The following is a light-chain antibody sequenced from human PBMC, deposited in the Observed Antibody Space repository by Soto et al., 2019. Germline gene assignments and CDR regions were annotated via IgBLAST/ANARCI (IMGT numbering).Light chain of an antibody. J-gene: IGKJ5*01. CDR3: QQRSSWPRIT. Sequence: ESMLTQSPATLSLSPGERATLSCRASQSVRSYLACYQQKPGQAPRLLIYDASNRAPGIPARVSGSGSGTDFTLTISSLEPDAFAVYYCQQRSSWPRITFGQGKRLDIK. V-gene: IGKV3-11*01. CDR2: DAS. CDR1: QSVRSY.